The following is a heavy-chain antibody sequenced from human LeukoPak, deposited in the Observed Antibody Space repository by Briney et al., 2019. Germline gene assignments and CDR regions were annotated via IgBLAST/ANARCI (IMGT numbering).Heavy chain of an antibody. CDR2: IYTSGST. CDR1: GGSISSYY. V-gene: IGHV4-59*01. Sequence: SETLSLTCTVSGGSISSYYWSWIRQPPGKGLEWIGYIYTSGSTNYNPSLKSRVTMSVDTSKNQFSLKLSSVTAADTAVYYCARTYSGSYKVWFDPWGQGTLVTVSS. CDR3: ARTYSGSYKVWFDP. J-gene: IGHJ5*02. D-gene: IGHD1-26*01.